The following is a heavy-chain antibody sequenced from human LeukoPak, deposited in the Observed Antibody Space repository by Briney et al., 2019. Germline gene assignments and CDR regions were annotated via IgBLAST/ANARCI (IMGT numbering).Heavy chain of an antibody. CDR2: INHSGGT. D-gene: IGHD3-10*01. J-gene: IGHJ5*02. CDR1: GGSFSGYY. V-gene: IGHV4-34*01. CDR3: ASGGRSGSYYWFDP. Sequence: PSETLSLTCGVYGGSFSGYYWSWIRQPPGKGLEWIGEINHSGGTNYNPSLKSRVTISVDASKNQFSLKLSSVTATDTAVYYCASGGRSGSYYWFDPWGQGTLVTVSS.